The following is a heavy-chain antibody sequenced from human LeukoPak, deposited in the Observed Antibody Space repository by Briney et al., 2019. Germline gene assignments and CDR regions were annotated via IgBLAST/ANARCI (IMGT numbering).Heavy chain of an antibody. CDR2: ISGTGANT. D-gene: IGHD2-15*01. V-gene: IGHV3-23*01. J-gene: IGHJ6*03. Sequence: GGSLRLSCAVSGFTFSNYVMIWVRQAPGKGLEWVSAISGTGANTFYADSVKGRFTISRDNSRNTLYLQMNSLRAEDTAIYYCAKNGDRGAYCSGGTCYPYYYYYMDVWGKGTTVTISS. CDR1: GFTFSNYV. CDR3: AKNGDRGAYCSGGTCYPYYYYYMDV.